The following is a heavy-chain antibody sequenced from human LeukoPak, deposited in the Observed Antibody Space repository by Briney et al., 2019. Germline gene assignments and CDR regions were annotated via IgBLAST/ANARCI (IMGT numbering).Heavy chain of an antibody. Sequence: PGGSLRLSCAASGLTFSSYGMHWVRQAPGKGLEWVAFIRYDGSNKYYTDSVKGRFTISRDNAKNSLYLQMNSLRAEDTAVYYCTTAAGDYYDTSGYFFDYWGQGTLVTVSS. J-gene: IGHJ4*02. CDR1: GLTFSSYG. V-gene: IGHV3-30*02. CDR2: IRYDGSNK. D-gene: IGHD3-22*01. CDR3: TTAAGDYYDTSGYFFDY.